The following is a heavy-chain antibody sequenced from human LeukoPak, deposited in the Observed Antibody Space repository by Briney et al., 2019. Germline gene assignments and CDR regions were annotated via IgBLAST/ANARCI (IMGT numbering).Heavy chain of an antibody. CDR3: ARDRGRYYMDV. J-gene: IGHJ6*03. CDR2: ISGTGENT. D-gene: IGHD6-25*01. V-gene: IGHV3-23*01. CDR1: GITFSIYG. Sequence: GGSLRLSCAASGITFSIYGMSWVRQAPGKGLEWVSGISGTGENTYYADSVKGRFTISRDNSKNTLYLQVNSLRAEDTAVYYCARDRGRYYMDVWGKGTTVTISS.